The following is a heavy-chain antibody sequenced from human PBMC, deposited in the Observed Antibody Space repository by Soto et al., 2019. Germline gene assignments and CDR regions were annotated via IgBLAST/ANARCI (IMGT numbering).Heavy chain of an antibody. CDR1: GFTFSNYA. CDR3: AYSGSFYKVGY. D-gene: IGHD3-10*01. J-gene: IGHJ4*02. CDR2: ISGNGEST. V-gene: IGHV3-23*01. Sequence: EVQLLESGGGLVQPGGSLRLSCAASGFTFSNYAMSWVRQAPGKGLEWVSSISGNGESTFYAESVKGRFTISRDTSKSTMYLQMNSLRAEDTAVYYCAYSGSFYKVGYWGQGTLVTVSS.